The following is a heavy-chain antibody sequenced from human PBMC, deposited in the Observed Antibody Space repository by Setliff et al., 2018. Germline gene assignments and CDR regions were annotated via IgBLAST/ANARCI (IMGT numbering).Heavy chain of an antibody. J-gene: IGHJ3*02. CDR3: ARDSRPSSSWYLSDAFDI. CDR2: MNPNSDNT. V-gene: IGHV1-8*01. D-gene: IGHD6-13*01. Sequence: GASVKVSCKASGYTFTSHDINWVRQATGQGLEWMGWMNPNSDNTGYAQKFPGRVTMTRNTSISTAYMELSSLRSDDTAVYYCARDSRPSSSWYLSDAFDIWGQGTMVTVSS. CDR1: GYTFTSHD.